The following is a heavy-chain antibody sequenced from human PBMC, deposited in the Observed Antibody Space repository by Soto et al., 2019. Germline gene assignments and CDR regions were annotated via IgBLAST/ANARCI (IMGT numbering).Heavy chain of an antibody. V-gene: IGHV3-23*01. CDR3: ARVKQQLELNAFDI. Sequence: GGSLRLSCAASGFSFGTYAMTWVRQAPGKGLDWISTISVSGGRTFYSDSMKGRFTISRDNSKNTLSLQMNSLRVEDTALYFCARVKQQLELNAFDIWGQGIMVTVSS. J-gene: IGHJ3*02. CDR2: ISVSGGRT. CDR1: GFSFGTYA. D-gene: IGHD6-13*01.